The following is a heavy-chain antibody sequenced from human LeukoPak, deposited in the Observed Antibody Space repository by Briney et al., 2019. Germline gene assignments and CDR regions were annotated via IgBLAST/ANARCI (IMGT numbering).Heavy chain of an antibody. D-gene: IGHD6-6*01. CDR2: ISSDGTNQ. Sequence: GGSLRPPCAASGFPFSFYSVHWVRQAPGRGLEWVAVISSDGTNQYFADFVKGRFAISRDKSKNTLFLQMNSLRPEDTAVYYCATSYSSSSYDLDYWGKGTLVTVSS. CDR1: GFPFSFYS. V-gene: IGHV3-30*09. CDR3: ATSYSSSSYDLDY. J-gene: IGHJ4*02.